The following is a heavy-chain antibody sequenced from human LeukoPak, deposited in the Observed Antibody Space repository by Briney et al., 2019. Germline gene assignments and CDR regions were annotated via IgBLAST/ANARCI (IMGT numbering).Heavy chain of an antibody. CDR2: ISYDGSNK. CDR3: ARSVDTAMVTPDY. V-gene: IGHV3-30-3*01. Sequence: PGGSLRLSGAASGFTFSSYAMHWVRQAPGKGLEWVALISYDGSNKYYADSVKGRFTISRDNSKNTLYLQMNSLRAEDTAVYYCARSVDTAMVTPDYWGQGTLVTVSS. J-gene: IGHJ4*02. CDR1: GFTFSSYA. D-gene: IGHD5-18*01.